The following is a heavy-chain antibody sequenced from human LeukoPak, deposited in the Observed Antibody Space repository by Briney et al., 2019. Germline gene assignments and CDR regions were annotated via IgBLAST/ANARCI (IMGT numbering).Heavy chain of an antibody. CDR1: GGTFSSYA. Sequence: EASVKVSCKASGGTFSSYAISWVRQAPGQGLEWMGGIIPIFGTANYAQKFQGRVTITTDESTSTAYMELSSLRSEDTAVYYCARGWQGYYFDYWGQGTLVTVSS. CDR3: ARGWQGYYFDY. V-gene: IGHV1-69*05. J-gene: IGHJ4*02. CDR2: IIPIFGTA. D-gene: IGHD5-24*01.